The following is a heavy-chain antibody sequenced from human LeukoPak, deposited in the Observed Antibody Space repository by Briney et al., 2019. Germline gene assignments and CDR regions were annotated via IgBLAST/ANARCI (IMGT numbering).Heavy chain of an antibody. Sequence: GGSLRLSCAASGFTFSSYSMNWVRQAPGKGLEWVSGISWNSGSIGYADSVKGRFTISRDNAKNSLYLQMNSLRAEDTALYYCAKELLYGSGSYYNAPGAFDIWGQGTMVTVSS. V-gene: IGHV3-9*01. CDR2: ISWNSGSI. CDR3: AKELLYGSGSYYNAPGAFDI. J-gene: IGHJ3*02. CDR1: GFTFSSYS. D-gene: IGHD3-10*01.